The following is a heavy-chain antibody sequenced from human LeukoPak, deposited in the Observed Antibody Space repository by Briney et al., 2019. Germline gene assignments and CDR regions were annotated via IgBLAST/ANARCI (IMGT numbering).Heavy chain of an antibody. Sequence: GGSLRLSCAASGFTFSSYWMHWVRQVSGKGLVWVSRINTDGSTTSFADSVKGRFTISRDNSKNTLYLHMNSLRAEDTAFYYCARDPRGQAPFHMDVWGRGTTVTVSS. CDR2: INTDGSTT. CDR1: GFTFSSYW. V-gene: IGHV3-74*01. J-gene: IGHJ6*03. D-gene: IGHD3-16*01. CDR3: ARDPRGQAPFHMDV.